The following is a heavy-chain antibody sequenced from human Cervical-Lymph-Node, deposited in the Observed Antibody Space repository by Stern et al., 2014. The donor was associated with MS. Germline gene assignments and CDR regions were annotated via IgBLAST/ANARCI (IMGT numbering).Heavy chain of an antibody. CDR3: AKDFVSRSSNFYDDNAFDY. CDR2: ISYNGADK. V-gene: IGHV3-30*04. Sequence: VHLVESGGGVVQPGRSLRLSCAASGFTFSSHTLHWVRQAPGKGLEWVASISYNGADKNYGDSVKGRFTISRDNSQNTLYLQMNSLRGEDTALYFCAKDFVSRSSNFYDDNAFDYWGQGTLVTVSS. D-gene: IGHD6-13*01. CDR1: GFTFSSHT. J-gene: IGHJ4*02.